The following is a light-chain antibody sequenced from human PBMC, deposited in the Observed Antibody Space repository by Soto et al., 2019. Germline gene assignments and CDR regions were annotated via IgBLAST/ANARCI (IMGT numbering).Light chain of an antibody. J-gene: IGKJ4*01. Sequence: EIVLTQSPATLSLSPGERATLSCRASQSVRSYLAWYQQKPGQAPRLLIYDASNRAPGIPARFRGSVSGTAFTLTISSLEPEDFAVYYCQQRSDWPSTFGGGTKVQIK. CDR2: DAS. V-gene: IGKV3-11*01. CDR3: QQRSDWPST. CDR1: QSVRSY.